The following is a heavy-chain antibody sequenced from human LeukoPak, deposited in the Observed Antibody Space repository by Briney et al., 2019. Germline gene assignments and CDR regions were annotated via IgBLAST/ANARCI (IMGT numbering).Heavy chain of an antibody. Sequence: PGGSLRLSCAASGFTFSSFAMHWVRQAPGKGLEWVAYIRYDGSNKSYADSVKGRFTISRDSSKNTLYLQMDSLRVEDTAVYYCARGRGGSYHYWGQGTLVTVSS. D-gene: IGHD1-26*01. CDR2: IRYDGSNK. CDR3: ARGRGGSYHY. CDR1: GFTFSSFA. J-gene: IGHJ4*02. V-gene: IGHV3-30*02.